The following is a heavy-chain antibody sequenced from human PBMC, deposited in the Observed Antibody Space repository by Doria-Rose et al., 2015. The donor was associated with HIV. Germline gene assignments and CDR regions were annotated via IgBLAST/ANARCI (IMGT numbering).Heavy chain of an antibody. CDR1: GVSLSSPGMG. D-gene: IGHD6-13*01. V-gene: IGHV2-26*01. CDR2: FCSYDER. Sequence: ESGPVLVKPTETLTLTCTVSGVSLSSPGMGVSWIRQPPVKALELLANFCSYDERSYNASLKSRLTISRGTSKSQLVLTMTDRDPVDTATYYCARIKSSRWYHKYYFDFWGQGTLVIVSA. J-gene: IGHJ4*02. CDR3: ARIKSSRWYHKYYFDF.